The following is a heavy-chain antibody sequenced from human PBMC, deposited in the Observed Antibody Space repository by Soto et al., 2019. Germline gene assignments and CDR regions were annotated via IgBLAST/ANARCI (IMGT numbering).Heavy chain of an antibody. CDR1: GFTFSSYA. Sequence: EVQLLESGGGLVQPGGSLRLSCAASGFTFSSYAMSWVRQAPGKGLEWVSAISGSGGSTYYADSVKGRFTISRDNSKNTLYLQMNSLRAEDTAVYYCAKRLNTMIVVVRVSHAFDIWGQGTMVTVSS. CDR2: ISGSGGST. J-gene: IGHJ3*02. V-gene: IGHV3-23*01. D-gene: IGHD3-22*01. CDR3: AKRLNTMIVVVRVSHAFDI.